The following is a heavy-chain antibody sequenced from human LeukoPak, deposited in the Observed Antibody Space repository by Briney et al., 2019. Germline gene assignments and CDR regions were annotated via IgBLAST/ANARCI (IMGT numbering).Heavy chain of an antibody. J-gene: IGHJ5*02. D-gene: IGHD6-13*01. V-gene: IGHV1-24*01. CDR3: ARQQSRNETWFAR. CDR1: GYTLTEIS. CDR2: LDPEDGET. Sequence: ASVKVSFKLSGYTLTEISRHRVGQAPGKGLEWMGGLDPEDGETIYAQKFQGRLTMTADTSTDTAYMELSRLSSDDTAVYYCARQQSRNETWFARCSQATLVTVSS.